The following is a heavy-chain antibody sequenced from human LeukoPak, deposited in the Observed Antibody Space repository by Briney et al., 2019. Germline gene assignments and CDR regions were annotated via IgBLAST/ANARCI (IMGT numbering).Heavy chain of an antibody. D-gene: IGHD5-24*01. CDR2: ISGSGGST. V-gene: IGHV3-23*01. CDR3: AKDSGHDGYAFDI. J-gene: IGHJ3*02. CDR1: GFTFSSYA. Sequence: GGSLRLSCAASGFTFSSYAVSWVRQAPGKGLEGVSAISGSGGSTYYADSVKGRFTISRDNSKNTLYLQMNSLKTEDTAVYYCAKDSGHDGYAFDIWGPGTMVTVSS.